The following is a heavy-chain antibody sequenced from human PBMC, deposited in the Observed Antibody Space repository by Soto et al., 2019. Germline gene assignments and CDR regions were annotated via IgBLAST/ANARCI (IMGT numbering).Heavy chain of an antibody. Sequence: AESLTTSCQVSGYSFSTYWIGWVLQMPGKGLEWMGIIYPGDSDTRYSLSLQGQVTISADKSISTAYLQWSSLKASDTAIYYCARRPHEGGTMDVWGQGTTVTVSS. J-gene: IGHJ6*02. CDR2: IYPGDSDT. D-gene: IGHD3-16*01. V-gene: IGHV5-51*01. CDR1: GYSFSTYW. CDR3: ARRPHEGGTMDV.